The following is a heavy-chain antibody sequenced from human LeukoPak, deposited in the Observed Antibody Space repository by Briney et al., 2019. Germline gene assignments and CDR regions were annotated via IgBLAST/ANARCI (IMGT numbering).Heavy chain of an antibody. CDR1: GGSISSGGYY. Sequence: TLSLTCTVSGGSISSGGYYWSWIRQHPGKGLEWIGYIYYSGSTYYNPSLKSRVTISVDTSKNQFSLKLSSVTAADTAVYYCAGGGSSSPDYWGQGTLVTVSS. V-gene: IGHV4-31*03. D-gene: IGHD6-6*01. CDR2: IYYSGST. CDR3: AGGGSSSPDY. J-gene: IGHJ4*02.